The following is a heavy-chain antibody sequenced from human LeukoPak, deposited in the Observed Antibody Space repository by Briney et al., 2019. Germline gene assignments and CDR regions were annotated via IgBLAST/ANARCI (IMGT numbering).Heavy chain of an antibody. CDR1: GGSISSYY. CDR2: IYYSGST. V-gene: IGHV4-59*12. Sequence: SETLSLTCTVSGGSISSYYWSWIRQPPGKGLEWIGYIYYSGSTNYNPSLKSRVTISVDTSKNQFSLKLSSVTAADTAVYYCARARRLDYYDSSGYYPWSYYYYMDVWGKGTTVTISS. D-gene: IGHD3-22*01. CDR3: ARARRLDYYDSSGYYPWSYYYYMDV. J-gene: IGHJ6*03.